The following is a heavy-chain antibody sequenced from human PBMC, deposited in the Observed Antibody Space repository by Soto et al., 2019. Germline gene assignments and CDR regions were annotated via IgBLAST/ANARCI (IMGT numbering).Heavy chain of an antibody. CDR3: AGAADCNYHFDT. V-gene: IGHV3-33*03. Sequence: QLQLGESGGGVVQPGRSLRLSCAAYGFRFSDCGMQWVRQAQGKGLEWVAVIWYDGSKKYYADSVKGRFTISRDNSKNTMYVEMNSLTSEDTAVYYCAGAADCNYHFDTWGQGTLVNVSS. D-gene: IGHD2-15*01. CDR1: GFRFSDCG. CDR2: IWYDGSKK. J-gene: IGHJ4*02.